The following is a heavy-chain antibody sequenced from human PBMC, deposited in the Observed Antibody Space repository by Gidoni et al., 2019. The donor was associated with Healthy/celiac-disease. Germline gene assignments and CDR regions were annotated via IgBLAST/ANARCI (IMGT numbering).Heavy chain of an antibody. V-gene: IGHV3-11*06. Sequence: RFTISRDNAKNSLYLQMNSLRAEDTAVYYCAGTYYYDSSGYNDAFDIWGQGTMVTVSS. D-gene: IGHD3-22*01. J-gene: IGHJ3*02. CDR3: AGTYYYDSSGYNDAFDI.